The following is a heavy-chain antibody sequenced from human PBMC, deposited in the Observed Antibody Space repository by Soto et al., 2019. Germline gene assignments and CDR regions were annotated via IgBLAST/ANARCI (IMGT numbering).Heavy chain of an antibody. CDR1: GGTFSSYT. J-gene: IGHJ3*02. CDR2: IIPILGIA. D-gene: IGHD1-26*01. Sequence: QVQLVQSGAEVKKPGSSVKVSCKASGGTFSSYTISWVRQAPGQGLEWMGRIIPILGIANYAQKFQGRVTITADKSTRTAYMELSSLRSEDTAVYYCATILGGSYPYDAFDIWGQGTMVTVSS. CDR3: ATILGGSYPYDAFDI. V-gene: IGHV1-69*02.